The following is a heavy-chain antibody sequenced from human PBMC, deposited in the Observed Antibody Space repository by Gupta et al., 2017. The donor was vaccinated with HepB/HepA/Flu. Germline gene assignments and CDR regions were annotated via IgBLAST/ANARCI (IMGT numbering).Heavy chain of an antibody. J-gene: IGHJ5*02. CDR1: GFTFSNYA. V-gene: IGHV3-30-3*01. CDR2: ISKDGINQ. D-gene: IGHD2-8*01. CDR3: ARRGYCTTSVCSNWLDP. Sequence: QVQLVESGGGVVQPGTSLRLSCAASGFTFSNYAMHWVRQAPGKGLEWVAVISKDGINQYYADSVTGRFTVSRDISKNTLYLQMNSLRLEDTAVYYWARRGYCTTSVCSNWLDPWGQGTLGTVSS.